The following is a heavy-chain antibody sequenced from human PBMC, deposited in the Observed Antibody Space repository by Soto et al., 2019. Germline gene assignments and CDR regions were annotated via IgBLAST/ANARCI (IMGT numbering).Heavy chain of an antibody. CDR2: IIPVFASP. Sequence: QVHLVQSGTEVKQPGSSLRVSCKASGATFNNYPLSWVRQAPGQGLEWLGGIIPVFASPIYARNFQDRVTITADVSTGTAYMELSGLRSEDTAVYYCATSRGGITGSRLLWGQGTLVTVSS. V-gene: IGHV1-69*01. J-gene: IGHJ4*02. CDR1: GATFNNYP. CDR3: ATSRGGITGSRLL. D-gene: IGHD1-20*01.